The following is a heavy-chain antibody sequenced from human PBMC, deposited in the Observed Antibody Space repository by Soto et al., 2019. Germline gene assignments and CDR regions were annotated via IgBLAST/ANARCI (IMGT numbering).Heavy chain of an antibody. D-gene: IGHD6-13*01. CDR3: ARTIAAAGGRRAVDL. J-gene: IGHJ2*01. CDR1: GFTFSEYD. CDR2: IDSSSSDT. V-gene: IGHV3-11*05. Sequence: QVQLVESGGGWVNPGGSLRLSCAAAGFTFSEYDMRLSRQAPGKCLEWVSYIDSSSSDTNYSDSVKGRFTISRDNAQNPRYLQMNCLMAEDTAVYYWARTIAAAGGRRAVDLWGRGNLVTVSS.